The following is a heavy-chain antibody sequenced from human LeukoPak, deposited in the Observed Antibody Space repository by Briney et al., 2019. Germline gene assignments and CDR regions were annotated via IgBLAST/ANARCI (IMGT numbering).Heavy chain of an antibody. CDR3: AAWGSSSSPLPGMDV. D-gene: IGHD6-13*01. V-gene: IGHV1-46*01. CDR1: GYTFTNYY. J-gene: IGHJ6*02. CDR2: IDPNGGGA. Sequence: ASVKVSCKASGYTFTNYYMHWVRQAPGQGLEWMGVIDPNGGGASYPQKVQGRVTMTRDTSTSTVYMELSSLRSEDTAVYYCAAWGSSSSPLPGMDVWGQGTTATVSS.